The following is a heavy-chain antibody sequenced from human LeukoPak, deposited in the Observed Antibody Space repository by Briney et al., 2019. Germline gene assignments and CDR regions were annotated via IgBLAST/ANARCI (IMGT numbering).Heavy chain of an antibody. CDR1: GFTFSDHY. Sequence: PGGSLRLSCAASGFTFSDHYMDWVRQAPGKGLEWVGRTRNKANSYTTEYAASVKGRFTISRDDSKNSLYLQMNSLKTEDTAVYYCARDPFDSSGYDFDSWGQGTLVTVSS. V-gene: IGHV3-72*01. D-gene: IGHD3-22*01. CDR3: ARDPFDSSGYDFDS. J-gene: IGHJ4*02. CDR2: TRNKANSYTT.